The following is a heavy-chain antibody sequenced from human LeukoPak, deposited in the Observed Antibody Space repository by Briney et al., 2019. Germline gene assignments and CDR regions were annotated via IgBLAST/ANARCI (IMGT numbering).Heavy chain of an antibody. J-gene: IGHJ3*02. Sequence: PSETLSLTCTVSGGSISSGSYYWGWVRQPPGKGLEWIGSIYYSGSTYYNPPLKSRVTISVDTSKNQFSLKLSSVTAADTAVYYCVRPTKSYYDSSGYSGNDAFDIWGQGTMVTVSS. CDR1: GGSISSGSYY. CDR2: IYYSGST. D-gene: IGHD3-22*01. V-gene: IGHV4-39*01. CDR3: VRPTKSYYDSSGYSGNDAFDI.